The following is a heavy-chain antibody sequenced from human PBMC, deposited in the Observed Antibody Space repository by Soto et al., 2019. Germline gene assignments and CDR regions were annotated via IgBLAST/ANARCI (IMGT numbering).Heavy chain of an antibody. J-gene: IGHJ4*02. CDR3: ARHFVAVVIKGWGY. Sequence: SETLSLTCTVSGASIDRSNYYWDWIRQPPGKGLEWIGTTYYNGNAYYNPSLKSRVTMSVDTSNNQFSLKLISVTASDTAVYYCARHFVAVVIKGWGYWGQGTLVTVS. D-gene: IGHD3-22*01. CDR2: TYYNGNA. CDR1: GASIDRSNYY. V-gene: IGHV4-39*01.